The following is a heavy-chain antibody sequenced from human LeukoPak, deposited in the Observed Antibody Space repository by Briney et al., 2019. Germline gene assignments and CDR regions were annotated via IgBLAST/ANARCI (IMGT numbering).Heavy chain of an antibody. CDR3: ARAPGIAAAGTCYL. J-gene: IGHJ5*02. CDR2: ISYDGINQ. CDR1: GFTFNAYA. Sequence: GGSLRLSCAASGFTFNAYAMHWVRQAPGKGLEWVAVISYDGINQYYPDSVKGRFTISRDNSKNTLYLQMNSLRAEDTAVYYCARAPGIAAAGTCYLWGQGTLVTVSS. V-gene: IGHV3-30-3*01. D-gene: IGHD6-13*01.